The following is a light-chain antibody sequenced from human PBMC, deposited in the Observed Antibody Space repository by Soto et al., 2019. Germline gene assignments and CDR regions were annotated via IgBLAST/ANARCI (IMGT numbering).Light chain of an antibody. CDR2: NN. CDR1: NSNIGGNY. V-gene: IGLV1-47*01. Sequence: QSVLTQPPSATGTPGQRITISCSGRNSNIGGNYVYWYQQLPGTAPKLLIYNNQRPSGVPDRFSGSKSGTSASLAISGLRSEDEADDYCAAWDDSLSGVIFGGGTQLTVL. J-gene: IGLJ2*01. CDR3: AAWDDSLSGVI.